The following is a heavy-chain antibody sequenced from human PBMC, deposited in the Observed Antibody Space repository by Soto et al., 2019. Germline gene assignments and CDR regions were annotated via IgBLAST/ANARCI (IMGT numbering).Heavy chain of an antibody. J-gene: IGHJ4*02. D-gene: IGHD6-19*01. CDR1: GYSFTSYC. Sequence: GESLKVSCRGSGYSFTSYCMGWVRQMPGKGLEWMGIIYPGDSDTRYSPSFQGQVTISADKSISTAYLQWSSLKASDTAMYYCARHIGFSSGHFDYWGQGTLVTVSS. CDR3: ARHIGFSSGHFDY. CDR2: IYPGDSDT. V-gene: IGHV5-51*01.